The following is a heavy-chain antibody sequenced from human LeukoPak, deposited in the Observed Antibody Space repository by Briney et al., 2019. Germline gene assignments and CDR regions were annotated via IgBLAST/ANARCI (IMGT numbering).Heavy chain of an antibody. CDR3: ARGGSIFGVVFDY. CDR1: GGSISSYY. Sequence: SETLSLTCTVSGGSISSYYWSWIRQPPGKGLEWMGYMYNSGSTNYNPSLKSRVTISVDTSKNQCSLKLSCVTTADTAVYYCARGGSIFGVVFDYWGQGTLVTVSS. D-gene: IGHD3-3*01. CDR2: MYNSGST. V-gene: IGHV4-59*01. J-gene: IGHJ4*02.